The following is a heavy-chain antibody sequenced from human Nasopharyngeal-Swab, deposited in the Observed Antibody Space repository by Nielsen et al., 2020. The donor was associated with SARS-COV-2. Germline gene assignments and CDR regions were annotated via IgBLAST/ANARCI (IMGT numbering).Heavy chain of an antibody. Sequence: SETLSLTCTVSGGSISSSSYYWGWLRQPPGMGLEWIGSIYYSGSTYYNSSIKSRVTISVDTSKNQFPLKLSSVTAADTAVYYCARLCLCREPIHWGQGTLVTVSS. V-gene: IGHV4-39*01. CDR1: GGSISSSSYY. CDR2: IYYSGST. CDR3: ARLCLCREPIH. J-gene: IGHJ4*02. D-gene: IGHD1-26*01.